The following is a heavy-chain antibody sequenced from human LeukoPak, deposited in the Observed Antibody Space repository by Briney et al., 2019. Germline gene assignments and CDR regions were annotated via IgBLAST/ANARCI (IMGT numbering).Heavy chain of an antibody. Sequence: GGSLRLSCAASGFTFSSYAMSWVRQAPGKGLEWVSAISGSGGSTYYAGSVKGRFTISRDNSKNTLYLQMNSLRAEDTAVYYCAKDLSTTAVAGHFYYYYGMDVWGQGTTVTVSS. D-gene: IGHD6-19*01. CDR2: ISGSGGST. CDR3: AKDLSTTAVAGHFYYYYGMDV. CDR1: GFTFSSYA. J-gene: IGHJ6*02. V-gene: IGHV3-23*01.